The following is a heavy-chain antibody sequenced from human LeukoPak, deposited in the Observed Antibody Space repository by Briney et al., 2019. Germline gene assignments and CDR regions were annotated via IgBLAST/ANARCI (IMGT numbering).Heavy chain of an antibody. CDR3: ARAQIPAASPFDY. CDR2: INYRGST. Sequence: SETLSLTCTVSGGSISSDYWSWIRQPPGKGLEWIGYINYRGSTNYNPSLKSRVTISIDTSKNQFSLKLSSVTAADTAVYYCARAQIPAASPFDYWGQGALVTVSS. J-gene: IGHJ4*02. D-gene: IGHD2-2*01. V-gene: IGHV4-59*01. CDR1: GGSISSDY.